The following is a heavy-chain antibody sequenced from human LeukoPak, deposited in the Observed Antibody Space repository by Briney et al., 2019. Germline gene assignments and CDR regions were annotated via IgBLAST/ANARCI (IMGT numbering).Heavy chain of an antibody. CDR3: ARDDFWSGFYYFDY. CDR1: GYTYTIYG. V-gene: IGHV1-18*01. CDR2: ISAYNGNT. D-gene: IGHD3-3*01. Sequence: GAAVKLSCRSSGYTYTIYGISWVRQAPGQALEGMGWISAYNGNTNYAQKLQGRVTMTTDTSTSTAYMELRSLRSDDTTVYYCARDDFWSGFYYFDYWGQGTLVTVSS. J-gene: IGHJ4*02.